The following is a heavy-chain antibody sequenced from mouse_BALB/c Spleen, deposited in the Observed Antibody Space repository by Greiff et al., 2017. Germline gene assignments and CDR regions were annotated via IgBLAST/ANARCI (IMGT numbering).Heavy chain of an antibody. CDR2: ISYSGST. Sequence: EVKVEESGPGLVKPSQSLSLTCTVTGYSITSDYAWNWIRQFPGNKLEWMGYISYSGSTSYNPSLKSRISITRDTSKNQFFLQLNSVTTEDTATYYCARGDGKDGWFAYWGQGTLVTVSA. CDR1: GYSITSDYA. D-gene: IGHD2-1*01. J-gene: IGHJ3*01. V-gene: IGHV3-2*02. CDR3: ARGDGKDGWFAY.